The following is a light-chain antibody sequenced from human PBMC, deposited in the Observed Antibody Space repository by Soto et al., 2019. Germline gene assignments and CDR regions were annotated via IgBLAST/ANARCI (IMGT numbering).Light chain of an antibody. V-gene: IGKV3-15*01. J-gene: IGKJ4*01. CDR1: QNVSNN. CDR3: QQYNEWPLT. Sequence: EIVMTQSPATLSVSPGERATLSCRASQNVSNNVAWYQQKPGQAPRLLIYHAATRATGIPARFSGSGSETEVTLTISSLQSEDFAVYYCQQYNEWPLTFGGGTKVEIK. CDR2: HAA.